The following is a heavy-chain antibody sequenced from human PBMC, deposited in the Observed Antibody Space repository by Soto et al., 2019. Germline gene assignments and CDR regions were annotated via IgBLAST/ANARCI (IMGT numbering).Heavy chain of an antibody. CDR1: GFTFGTYA. V-gene: IGHV3-23*01. CDR2: TPGSGGSA. D-gene: IGHD3-22*01. CDR3: AKGGSSGCFYFDF. Sequence: GGSLRLSCAASGFTFGTYAMNWVRQAPGKGLEWVSSTPGSGGSAYYADSVRGRFTISRDNSKNTVYLQLDSLRPEDSAIYYCAKGGSSGCFYFDFWGQGTQVTVSS. J-gene: IGHJ4*02.